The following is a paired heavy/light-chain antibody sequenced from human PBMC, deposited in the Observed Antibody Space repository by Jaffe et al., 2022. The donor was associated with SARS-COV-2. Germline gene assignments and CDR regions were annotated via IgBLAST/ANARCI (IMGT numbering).Light chain of an antibody. CDR1: QGISSY. Sequence: AIRMTQSPSSFSASTGDRVTITCRASQGISSYLAWYQQKPGKAPKLLIYAASTLQSGVPSRFSGSGSGTDFTLTISCLQSEDFATYYCQQYYSYPITFGPGTKVDIK. CDR2: AAS. CDR3: QQYYSYPIT. J-gene: IGKJ3*01. V-gene: IGKV1-8*01.
Heavy chain of an antibody. V-gene: IGHV4-59*01. CDR1: GGSISSYY. D-gene: IGHD3-9*01. J-gene: IGHJ6*02. Sequence: QVQLQESGPGLVKPSETLSLTCTVSGGSISSYYWSWIRQPPGKGLEWIGYIYYSGSTNYNPSLKSRVTISVDTSKNQFSLKLSSVTAADTAVYYCARDRPYDILTGYYSSYYYGMDVWGQGTTVTVSS. CDR3: ARDRPYDILTGYYSSYYYGMDV. CDR2: IYYSGST.